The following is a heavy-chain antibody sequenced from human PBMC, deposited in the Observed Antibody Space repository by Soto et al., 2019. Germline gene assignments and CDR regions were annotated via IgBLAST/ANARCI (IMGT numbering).Heavy chain of an antibody. CDR1: GFTFSAYT. Sequence: QVQLVESGGGVVQPGRSLRLSCAASGFTFSAYTMHWVRQPPGKGLEWVAVISYDGKNERYTDPVKGRFTVSRDNSKSTLYLQRSALNPEDTAVDYGGGDVYSGGSDGLDSGGQGTWSPSLQ. V-gene: IGHV3-30*04. J-gene: IGHJ3*02. CDR2: ISYDGKNE. CDR3: GGDVYSGGSDGLDS. D-gene: IGHD1-26*01.